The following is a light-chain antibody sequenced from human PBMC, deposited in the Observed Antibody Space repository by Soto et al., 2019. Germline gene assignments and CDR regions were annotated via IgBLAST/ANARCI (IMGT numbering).Light chain of an antibody. Sequence: DVQMTQSPSSLSASVVDRVTITCQARQDISKYLNWYQQKPGKAPKPLIYDASNLETGVPSRFSGSGSATHFTFTTSSLQPEGIATYYCQQYDNLPLTFGGGTKGDIK. V-gene: IGKV1-33*01. J-gene: IGKJ4*01. CDR1: QDISKY. CDR2: DAS. CDR3: QQYDNLPLT.